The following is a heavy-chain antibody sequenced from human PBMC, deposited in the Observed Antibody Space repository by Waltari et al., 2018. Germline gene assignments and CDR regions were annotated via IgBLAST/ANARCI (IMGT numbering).Heavy chain of an antibody. J-gene: IGHJ4*02. CDR1: GASVSSSIHY. D-gene: IGHD4-17*01. Sequence: QVQLQESGPGLVKPSQTLSLTCTVSGASVSSSIHYWGWIRQSPGKGLEWIGSITHSGSSYYNPSLRSRVTLLVDTSKNQFSLRVNSVTAADMALYYCARHMTTVTTSSFDYWGQGALVTVSS. CDR2: ITHSGSS. V-gene: IGHV4-39*07. CDR3: ARHMTTVTTSSFDY.